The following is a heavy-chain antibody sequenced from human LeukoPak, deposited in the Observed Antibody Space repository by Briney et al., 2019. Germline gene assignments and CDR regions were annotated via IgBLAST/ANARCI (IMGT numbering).Heavy chain of an antibody. CDR3: AIGLGYCSSTSCYVYFDY. V-gene: IGHV4-4*07. Sequence: PSETLSLTCTASGGSISSYYWSWIRQPAGKGLEWIGRIYTSGSTNYNPSLKSRVTMSVDTSKNQFSLKLSSVTAADTAVYYCAIGLGYCSSTSCYVYFDYWGQGTLVTVSS. CDR2: IYTSGST. J-gene: IGHJ4*02. CDR1: GGSISSYY. D-gene: IGHD2-2*01.